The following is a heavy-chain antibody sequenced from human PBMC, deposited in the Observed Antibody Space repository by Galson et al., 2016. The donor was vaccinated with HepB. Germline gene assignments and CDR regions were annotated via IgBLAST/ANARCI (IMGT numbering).Heavy chain of an antibody. J-gene: IGHJ4*02. CDR3: ARRDSGWSLFDY. Sequence: QSGAEVTKPGESLKISCQGSGYTFTNHWIGWVRQMPGKGLEWMGIIYPGDSDTRYSPSFQGQVTISADKSTRTAYLQWSSLKASDTAMYYCARRDSGWSLFDYWGQGTLLTVSS. V-gene: IGHV5-51*01. D-gene: IGHD6-19*01. CDR2: IYPGDSDT. CDR1: GYTFTNHW.